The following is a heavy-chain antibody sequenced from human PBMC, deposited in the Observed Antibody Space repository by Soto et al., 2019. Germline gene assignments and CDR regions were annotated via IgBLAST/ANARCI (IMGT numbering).Heavy chain of an antibody. CDR3: ASRPSEVKYYGVFDF. Sequence: VQLVESGGGLVQPGGSLRLSCTASGLTFSRHWMTWVRQTPEKGLEWVANIKEDGSEKYYVDSVKGRFTISRDNAKNSLFREMNDLRGEDTAVYHCASRPSEVKYYGVFDFWGQGTVVTVSS. CDR2: IKEDGSEK. J-gene: IGHJ4*02. D-gene: IGHD3-3*01. V-gene: IGHV3-7*03. CDR1: GLTFSRHW.